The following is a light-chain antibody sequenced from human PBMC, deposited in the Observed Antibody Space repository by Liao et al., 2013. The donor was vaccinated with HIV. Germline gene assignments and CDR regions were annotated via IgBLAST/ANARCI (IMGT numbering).Light chain of an antibody. CDR2: YDS. J-gene: IGLJ2*01. CDR3: QAWDSITVV. Sequence: SYELTQPPSVSVAPGKTARITCGGNNIGSKSVHWYQQKPGQAPVLVIYYDSDRPSGIPERFSGSNSGNTATLTISRVEAGDEADYYCQAWDSITVVFGGGTKLTVL. V-gene: IGLV3-21*01. CDR1: NIGSKS.